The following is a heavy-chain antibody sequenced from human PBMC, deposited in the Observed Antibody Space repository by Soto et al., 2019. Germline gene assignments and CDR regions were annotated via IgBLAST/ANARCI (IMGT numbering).Heavy chain of an antibody. CDR3: ARVGSSAEKQGGGMDV. CDR2: ISYDGTTK. J-gene: IGHJ6*02. V-gene: IGHV3-30*03. Sequence: QVQLVESGGGVVQPEGSLRVSCAASGFTFNTYGLHWVRQAPGKGLEWVAVISYDGTTKYYADSVKGRFTISRDNSKKMLYLQMNNLRGDDTAVYYCARVGSSAEKQGGGMDVWGQGTKVTVSS. CDR1: GFTFNTYG. D-gene: IGHD2-2*01.